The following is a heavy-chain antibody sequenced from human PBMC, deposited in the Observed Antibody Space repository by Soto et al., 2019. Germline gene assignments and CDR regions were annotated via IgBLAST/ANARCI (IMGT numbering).Heavy chain of an antibody. D-gene: IGHD3-10*01. Sequence: SVKVSCKASGGTFSSYTISWVRQAPGQGLEWMGRIIPILGIANYAQKFQGRVTITADKSTSTAYMELSSLRSENTAVYYGARSLPPHLIPRLRGEFFPSAPGGKGPLVPVST. CDR2: IIPILGIA. CDR3: ARSLPPHLIPRLRGEFFPSAP. J-gene: IGHJ5*02. CDR1: GGTFSSYT. V-gene: IGHV1-69*02.